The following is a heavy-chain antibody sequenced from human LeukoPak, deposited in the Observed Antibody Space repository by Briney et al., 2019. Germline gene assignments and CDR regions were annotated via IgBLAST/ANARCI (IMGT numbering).Heavy chain of an antibody. CDR3: ARDIAARRFDY. CDR2: IRSSDSTT. Sequence: GESLRLSCAASGFSFSRYGMKWVRQAPGKGLEWLSYIRSSDSTTYYADSVKGRFTISRDNAKNSLYLQMDSLRVEDTAVYYCARDIAARRFDYWGQGTLVTVSS. CDR1: GFSFSRYG. J-gene: IGHJ4*02. D-gene: IGHD6-6*01. V-gene: IGHV3-48*04.